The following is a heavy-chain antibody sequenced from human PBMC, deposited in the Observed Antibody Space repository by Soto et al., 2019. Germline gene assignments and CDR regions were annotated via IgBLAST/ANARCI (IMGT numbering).Heavy chain of an antibody. Sequence: GGFLRLSCAASGVTFVSYGMHWVRQAPGKGLEWVAVISYDGSNKYYADSVKGRFTISRDNSKNTLYLQMNSLRAEDTAVYYCAKDLAAGYSSSWTHYYWGQGTLVTVSS. CDR1: GVTFVSYG. CDR2: ISYDGSNK. D-gene: IGHD6-13*01. V-gene: IGHV3-30*18. CDR3: AKDLAAGYSSSWTHYY. J-gene: IGHJ4*02.